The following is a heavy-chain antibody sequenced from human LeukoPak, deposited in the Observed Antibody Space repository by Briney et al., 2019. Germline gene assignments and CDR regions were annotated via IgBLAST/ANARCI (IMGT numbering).Heavy chain of an antibody. CDR2: INWNGGST. CDR1: GFTFDDYG. Sequence: GGSLRLSCAASGFTFDDYGMSWVPQAPGKGLEWVSGINWNGGSTGYADSVKGRFTISRDNAKNSLYLQINSLRAEDTGLYYCARDRLRSGSYGPIDYWGQGTLVTVSS. CDR3: ARDRLRSGSYGPIDY. J-gene: IGHJ4*01. V-gene: IGHV3-20*04. D-gene: IGHD1-26*01.